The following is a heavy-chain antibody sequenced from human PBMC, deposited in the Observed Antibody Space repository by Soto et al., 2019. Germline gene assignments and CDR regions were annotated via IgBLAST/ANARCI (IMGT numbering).Heavy chain of an antibody. Sequence: EVQLLESGGGLVQPGGSLRLSCAASGFTFSSYAMSWVRQAPGKGLEWVSAISGSGGSTYYADSVKGRFTISRDNSKNTLYLQMNSLRAEDTVVYYCAKLGEGSYGLHFYGMDVWGQGTTVTVSS. CDR2: ISGSGGST. CDR3: AKLGEGSYGLHFYGMDV. J-gene: IGHJ6*02. D-gene: IGHD5-18*01. CDR1: GFTFSSYA. V-gene: IGHV3-23*01.